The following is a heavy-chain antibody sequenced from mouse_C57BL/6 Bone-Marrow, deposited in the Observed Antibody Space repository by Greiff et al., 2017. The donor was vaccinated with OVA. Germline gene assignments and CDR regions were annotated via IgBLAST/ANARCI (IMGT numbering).Heavy chain of an antibody. CDR2: IDPYDSYT. D-gene: IGHD2-4*01. CDR1: GYTFTSYW. CDR3: ARCPIYYDYESDY. Sequence: QVQLQQPGAELVRPGTSVKLSCKASGYTFTSYWMHWVKQRPGQGLEWIGVIDPYDSYTKYNQKFKGKATLTVDTSSSTSYMQLSSLTSEDSAVYYCARCPIYYDYESDYWGQGTTLTVSS. J-gene: IGHJ2*01. V-gene: IGHV1-59*01.